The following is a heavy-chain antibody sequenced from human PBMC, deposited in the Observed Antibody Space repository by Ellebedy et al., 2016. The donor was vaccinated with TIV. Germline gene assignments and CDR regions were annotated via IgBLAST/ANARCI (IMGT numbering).Heavy chain of an antibody. D-gene: IGHD4-23*01. CDR1: GFNFGTYA. J-gene: IGHJ3*02. Sequence: GGSLRLXXAASGFNFGTYAMTWVRQAPGKGLEWVSSTNANGGSTYYAGPVKGRFTISRDNSKNTLYLQMTGLRADDTALYYCARWSDDAFDIWGQGTRVTVS. CDR2: TNANGGST. V-gene: IGHV3-23*01. CDR3: ARWSDDAFDI.